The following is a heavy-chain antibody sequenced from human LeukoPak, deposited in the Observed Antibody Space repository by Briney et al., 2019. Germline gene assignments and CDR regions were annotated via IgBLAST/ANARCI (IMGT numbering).Heavy chain of an antibody. D-gene: IGHD2-2*01. CDR2: IYHSGST. Sequence: PSQTLSLTCTVSGGSISSGGYYWSWIRQPPGKGLEWIGYIYHSGSTYYNPSLKSRVTISVDRSKNQFSLKLSSVTAADTAVYYCARADKVVVPAAMTYWGQGTLVTVSS. CDR1: GGSISSGGYY. J-gene: IGHJ4*02. CDR3: ARADKVVVPAAMTY. V-gene: IGHV4-30-2*01.